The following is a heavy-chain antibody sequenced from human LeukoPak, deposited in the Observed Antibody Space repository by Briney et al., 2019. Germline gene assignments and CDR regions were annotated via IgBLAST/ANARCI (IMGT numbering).Heavy chain of an antibody. CDR2: IYHSGST. CDR3: ARRGSGWYYFDY. D-gene: IGHD6-19*01. CDR1: GYSISSAYY. V-gene: IGHV4-38-2*02. J-gene: IGHJ4*02. Sequence: PSETLSLTCTVSGYSISSAYYWGWIRQPPGKGLEWIGSIYHSGSTYYNPSLKSRVTISVDTSKNQFSLKLSSVTAADTAVYYCARRGSGWYYFDYWGQGTLVTVSS.